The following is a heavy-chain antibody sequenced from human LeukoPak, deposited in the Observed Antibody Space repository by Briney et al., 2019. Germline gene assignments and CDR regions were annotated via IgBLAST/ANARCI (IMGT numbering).Heavy chain of an antibody. J-gene: IGHJ6*04. V-gene: IGHV1-69*01. D-gene: IGHD3-3*01. Sequence: SVKVSCKASGGTFSSYAISWVRQAPGQGLEWMGGIIPIFGTANYAQKFQGRVTITADESTSTAYMELSSLRSEDTAVYYCARGRLRFFPSDVWGKGTTVTVSS. CDR1: GGTFSSYA. CDR2: IIPIFGTA. CDR3: ARGRLRFFPSDV.